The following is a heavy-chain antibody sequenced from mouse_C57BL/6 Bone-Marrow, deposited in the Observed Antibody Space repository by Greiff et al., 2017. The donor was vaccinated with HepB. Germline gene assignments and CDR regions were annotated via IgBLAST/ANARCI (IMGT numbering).Heavy chain of an antibody. CDR3: AIYYAMDY. CDR2: IHPNSGST. V-gene: IGHV1-64*01. CDR1: GYTFTSYW. J-gene: IGHJ4*01. Sequence: QVHVKQPGAELVKPGASVKLSCKASGYTFTSYWMHWVKQRPGQGLEWIGMIHPNSGSTNYNEKFKSKATLTVDKSSSTAYMQLSSLTSEDSAVYYCAIYYAMDYWGQGTSVTVSS.